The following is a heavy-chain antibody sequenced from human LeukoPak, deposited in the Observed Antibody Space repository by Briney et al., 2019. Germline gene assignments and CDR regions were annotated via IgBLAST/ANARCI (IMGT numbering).Heavy chain of an antibody. CDR3: ARXSWAAAGHSFDY. CDR1: GGSISSYY. V-gene: IGHV4-59*08. J-gene: IGHJ4*02. Sequence: SETLSLTCTVSGGSISSYYWSWIRQPPGKGLEWIGYIYYSGSTNYNPSLKSRVTISVDTSKNQFSLKLSSVTAADTAVYYCARXSWAAAGHSFDYWGQGTLVTVSS. D-gene: IGHD6-13*01. CDR2: IYYSGST.